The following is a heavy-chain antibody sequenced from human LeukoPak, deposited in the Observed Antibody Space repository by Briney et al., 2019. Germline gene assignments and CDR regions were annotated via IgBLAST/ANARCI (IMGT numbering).Heavy chain of an antibody. CDR1: GGSISTYY. CDR2: SYNSGST. D-gene: IGHD2-21*02. CDR3: ARLQVHCGGDCYTRWFDP. Sequence: SQTLSLTCTLSGGSISTYYWSCIRQPPRKGLEYIGYSYNSGSTYYNPSLKSRVTISLDRSKNQFSLKLRSVTAADTAVYYCARLQVHCGGDCYTRWFDPWGQGTLVTVSS. J-gene: IGHJ5*02. V-gene: IGHV4-59*08.